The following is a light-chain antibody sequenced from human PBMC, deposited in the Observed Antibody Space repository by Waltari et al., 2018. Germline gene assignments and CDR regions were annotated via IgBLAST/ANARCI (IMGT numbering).Light chain of an antibody. CDR2: DIF. Sequence: QSALTQPHSVSRSVGESVTISCTGTGSDYVSWYQQLPGKAPKLLIYDIFQRPSGVPDRFFGSKSGNSASLTVSGLQTEDEADYYCCSFEGTWVFGGRTKLTVL. V-gene: IGLV2-11*01. CDR3: CSFEGTWV. J-gene: IGLJ3*02. CDR1: GSDY.